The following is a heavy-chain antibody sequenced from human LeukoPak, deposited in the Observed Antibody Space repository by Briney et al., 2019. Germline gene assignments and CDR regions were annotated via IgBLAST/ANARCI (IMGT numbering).Heavy chain of an antibody. CDR1: GGSISSSSYY. CDR3: ARLGRHRYFVWLSYLY. V-gene: IGHV4-39*01. J-gene: IGHJ4*02. CDR2: IYYSGST. Sequence: SETLSLTCTVSGGSISSSSYYWGWIRQPPGTGLEWLGSIYYSGSTYYNPSLKSRVTISVDTSKNQFSLKLSSVTAADTAVYYCARLGRHRYFVWLSYLYWGQGTLVTVSS. D-gene: IGHD3-9*01.